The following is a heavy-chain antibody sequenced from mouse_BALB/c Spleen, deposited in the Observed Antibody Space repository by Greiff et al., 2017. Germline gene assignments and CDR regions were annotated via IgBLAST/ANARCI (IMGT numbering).Heavy chain of an antibody. D-gene: IGHD6-1*01. J-gene: IGHJ2*01. Sequence: LQQPGSELVRPGASVKLSCKASGYTFTSYWTHWVKQRPGQGLEWIGNIYPGSGNTYYNEKFKGKATLTADKSSSTAYMQLSSLTSEDSAVYFCARGGSSYFDYWGQGTTLTVSS. CDR3: ARGGSSYFDY. CDR1: GYTFTSYW. V-gene: IGHV1S22*01. CDR2: IYPGSGNT.